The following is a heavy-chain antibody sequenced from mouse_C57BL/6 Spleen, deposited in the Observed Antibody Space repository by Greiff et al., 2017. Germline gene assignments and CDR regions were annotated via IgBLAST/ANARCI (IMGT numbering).Heavy chain of an antibody. Sequence: EVQRVESGEGLVKPGGSLKLSCAASGFTFSSYAMSWVRQTPEKRLEWVAYISSGGDYIYYADTVKGRFTISRDNARNTLYLQMSSLKSEDTAMYYCTREGVYYGYYGAGAMDYWGQGTSVTVSS. CDR3: TREGVYYGYYGAGAMDY. J-gene: IGHJ4*01. CDR1: GFTFSSYA. CDR2: ISSGGDYI. V-gene: IGHV5-9-1*02. D-gene: IGHD2-3*01.